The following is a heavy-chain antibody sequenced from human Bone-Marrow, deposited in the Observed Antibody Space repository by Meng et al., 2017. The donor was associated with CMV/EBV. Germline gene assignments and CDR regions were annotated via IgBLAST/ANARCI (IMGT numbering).Heavy chain of an antibody. J-gene: IGHJ4*02. CDR2: IRDDGNDI. V-gene: IGHV3-30*02. Sequence: GESLKISCAMSGFTLNNSHMHWVRQAPGRGLEWVAFIRDDGNDIHYGDSVRGRFTISRDNSKNTLYLQMNSLRAEDTAVYYCANRYRGYEDVWYFESWGQGTLVTVSS. D-gene: IGHD5-12*01. CDR1: GFTLNNSH. CDR3: ANRYRGYEDVWYFES.